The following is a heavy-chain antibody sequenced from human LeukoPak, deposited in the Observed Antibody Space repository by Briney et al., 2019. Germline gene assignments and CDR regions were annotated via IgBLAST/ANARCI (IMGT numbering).Heavy chain of an antibody. CDR1: GFTFSSYA. Sequence: PGGSLRLSCAASGFTFSSYAMSWVRQAPGKGLEWVSAISGSGGSTYYADSVKGRFTISRDNSKNTLYLQMNSLRSEDTAVYYCTKPGTLVRGLYYFDYWGQGALVTVSS. CDR2: ISGSGGST. V-gene: IGHV3-23*01. CDR3: TKPGTLVRGLYYFDY. J-gene: IGHJ4*02. D-gene: IGHD4/OR15-4a*01.